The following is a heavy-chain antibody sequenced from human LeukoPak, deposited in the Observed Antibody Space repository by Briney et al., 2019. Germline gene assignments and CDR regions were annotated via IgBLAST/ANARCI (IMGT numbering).Heavy chain of an antibody. V-gene: IGHV1-8*01. D-gene: IGHD3-3*01. J-gene: IGHJ4*02. CDR2: MNPNSGNT. CDR3: ARGLFVDETYYFDY. CDR1: GYTFTSYD. Sequence: ASVKVSCKASGYTFTSYDINWVRQATGQGLEWMGWMNPNSGNTGYAQKFQGRVTMTWHTSISTAYMELSSLRSEDTAVYYCARGLFVDETYYFDYWGQGTLVTVSS.